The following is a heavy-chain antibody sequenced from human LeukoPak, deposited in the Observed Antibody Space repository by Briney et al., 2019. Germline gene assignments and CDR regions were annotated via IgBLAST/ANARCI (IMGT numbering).Heavy chain of an antibody. J-gene: IGHJ4*02. Sequence: SQTLSLTCTVSGGSISSGGYYWSWIRQHPGQGLEWIGYIYYSGSTYYNPSLKSRVTISVDTSKNQFSLKLSSVTAADTAVYYCAGGDYPLVDYWGQGTLVTVSS. CDR1: GGSISSGGYY. CDR3: AGGDYPLVDY. D-gene: IGHD4-17*01. CDR2: IYYSGST. V-gene: IGHV4-31*03.